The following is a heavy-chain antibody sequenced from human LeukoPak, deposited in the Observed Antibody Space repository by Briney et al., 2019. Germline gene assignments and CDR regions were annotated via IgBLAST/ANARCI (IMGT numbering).Heavy chain of an antibody. Sequence: SETLSLTCTVSGGSISSGSYYWSWIRQPAGKGLEWIGRIYTSGSTNYNPSLKSRVTISVETSKNQFSLQLSSVTAADTAVYYCARAGVSSSFDYWGQGTLVTVSS. CDR3: ARAGVSSSFDY. V-gene: IGHV4-61*02. J-gene: IGHJ4*02. CDR2: IYTSGST. CDR1: GGSISSGSYY. D-gene: IGHD7-27*01.